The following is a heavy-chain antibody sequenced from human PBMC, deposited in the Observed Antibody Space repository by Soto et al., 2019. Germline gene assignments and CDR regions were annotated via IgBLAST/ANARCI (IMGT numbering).Heavy chain of an antibody. CDR3: ARVGLDSSDWYFDL. D-gene: IGHD3-22*01. V-gene: IGHV3-30-3*01. CDR2: ISYDGSNK. Sequence: QVQLVESGGGVVQPGRSLRLSCAASGFTFSSYDMHWVRQAPGKELEWVAVISYDGSNKYYADSVKGRFTISRDNSKNTLYLQMNSLRAEDTAVYYCARVGLDSSDWYFDLWGRGTLVTVSS. J-gene: IGHJ2*01. CDR1: GFTFSSYD.